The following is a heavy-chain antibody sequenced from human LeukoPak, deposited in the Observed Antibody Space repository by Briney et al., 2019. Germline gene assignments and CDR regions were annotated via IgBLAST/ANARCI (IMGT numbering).Heavy chain of an antibody. Sequence: PSETLSLTCTVSGDSISTSAYYWGWIRQSPGKGLEWIGTIFYSGSTYYNPSLQSRVTISVDTSRNQFSLKLSSVTAADTAVYYCARSMGTYYYSYTGHVDYYFFYHVDVWGQGTTVTVSS. CDR1: GDSISTSAYY. D-gene: IGHD3-10*01. CDR2: IFYSGST. CDR3: ARSMGTYYYSYTGHVDYYFFYHVDV. J-gene: IGHJ6*02. V-gene: IGHV4-39*01.